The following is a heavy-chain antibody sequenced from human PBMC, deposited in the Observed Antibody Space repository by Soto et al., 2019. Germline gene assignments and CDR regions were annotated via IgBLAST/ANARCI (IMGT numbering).Heavy chain of an antibody. CDR2: ISYDGSNK. J-gene: IGHJ4*02. D-gene: IGHD6-19*01. CDR3: DKDFWIAVAGTVVDY. V-gene: IGHV3-30*18. Sequence: GGSLRLSCAASGFTFSSYGMHWVRQAPGKGLEWVAVISYDGSNKYYADSVKGRFTISRDNSKNTLYLQMNSLRAEDTAVYYCDKDFWIAVAGTVVDYWGQGTLVTVYS. CDR1: GFTFSSYG.